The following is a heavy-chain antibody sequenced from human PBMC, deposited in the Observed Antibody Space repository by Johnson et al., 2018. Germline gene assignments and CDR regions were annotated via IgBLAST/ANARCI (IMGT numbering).Heavy chain of an antibody. J-gene: IGHJ4*02. CDR3: ARDRVDSTPGPFDY. Sequence: VQLQESGGGLVQPGGSLRLSCTASGFTFSSYSMNWVRQAPGKGLEWVSYIHATGRTVYYADSVKGRFTVSRDNAENSVQLQITSRRAEDTAVYYCARDRVDSTPGPFDYWGQGTLVTVSS. V-gene: IGHV3-48*01. D-gene: IGHD4-11*01. CDR1: GFTFSSYS. CDR2: IHATGRTV.